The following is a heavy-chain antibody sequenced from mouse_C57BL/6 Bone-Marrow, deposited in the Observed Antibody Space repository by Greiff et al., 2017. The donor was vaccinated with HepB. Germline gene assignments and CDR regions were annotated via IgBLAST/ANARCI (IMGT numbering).Heavy chain of an antibody. Sequence: EVKLVESGPGLVKPSQSLSLTCSVTGYSITSGYYWNWIRQFPGSKLEWMGYISYDGSTNYNPSLKNRTSITLDTSKNQFILKLNSVTTEDTATYYCARITTVVVDYWGQGTTLTVSS. V-gene: IGHV3-6*01. J-gene: IGHJ2*01. CDR2: ISYDGST. CDR1: GYSITSGYY. D-gene: IGHD1-1*01. CDR3: ARITTVVVDY.